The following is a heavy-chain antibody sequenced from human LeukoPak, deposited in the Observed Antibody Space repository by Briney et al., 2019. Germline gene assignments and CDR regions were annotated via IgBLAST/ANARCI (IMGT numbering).Heavy chain of an antibody. V-gene: IGHV3-7*03. D-gene: IGHD6-6*01. CDR1: GFTFSSYW. J-gene: IGHJ4*02. CDR2: INQDGSKN. CDR3: AALVSSSSAVDY. Sequence: GGSLRLSCAASGFTFSSYWMNWVRQAPGKGLEWVANINQDGSKNYHVDSVKGRFTISRDNSKNTLYLQMNSLRAEDTAVYYCAALVSSSSAVDYWGQGTLVTVSS.